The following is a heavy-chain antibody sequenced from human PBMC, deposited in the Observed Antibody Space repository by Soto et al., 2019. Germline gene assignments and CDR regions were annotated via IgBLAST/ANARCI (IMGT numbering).Heavy chain of an antibody. V-gene: IGHV3-33*01. Sequence: GGSLRLSCAASGFTFSSYGMHWFRQAPGKGLEWVAVIWYDGSNKYYADSVKGRFTISRDNSKNTLYLQMNSLRAEDTAVYYCARVYRDRYYGMDVWGQGTTVTVSS. CDR2: IWYDGSNK. CDR1: GFTFSSYG. D-gene: IGHD5-12*01. CDR3: ARVYRDRYYGMDV. J-gene: IGHJ6*02.